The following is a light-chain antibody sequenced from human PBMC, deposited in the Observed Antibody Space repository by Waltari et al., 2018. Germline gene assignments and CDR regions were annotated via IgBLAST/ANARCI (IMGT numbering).Light chain of an antibody. V-gene: IGLV1-44*01. J-gene: IGLJ2*01. CDR2: SNN. CDR1: SSNIGSNT. Sequence: QSVLTQPPSASGTPGQRVTISCSGSSSNIGSNTVNWYQQLPGTAPKLLIYSNNQRPSGVPARFFGSKSGTSASLAISGLQSEDEADYYCAAWDDSLNGPVFGGGTKLTVL. CDR3: AAWDDSLNGPV.